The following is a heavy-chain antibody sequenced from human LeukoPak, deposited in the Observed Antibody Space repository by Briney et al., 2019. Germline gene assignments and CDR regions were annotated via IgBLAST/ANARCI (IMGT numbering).Heavy chain of an antibody. D-gene: IGHD6-13*01. Sequence: PGGSLRLSCAASGFTFSSYSMNWVRQAPGKGLEWVSSISSSSSYIYYADSVKGRFTISRDNAKNSLYLQMNSLRAEDTAVYYCARDATWVTAAGDTDAFDIWGQGTMVTVSS. CDR1: GFTFSSYS. J-gene: IGHJ3*02. CDR3: ARDATWVTAAGDTDAFDI. CDR2: ISSSSSYI. V-gene: IGHV3-21*01.